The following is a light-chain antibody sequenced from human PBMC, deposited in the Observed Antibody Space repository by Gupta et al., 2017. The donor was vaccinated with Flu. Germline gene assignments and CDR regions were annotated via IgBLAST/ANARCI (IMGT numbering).Light chain of an antibody. J-gene: IGLJ3*02. CDR1: SSNIGIGFP. Sequence: QPLLTQPPSGSGAPGQSVVISCTGNSSNIGIGFPVHWYQHLPRTAPELLIFGNSNRPSGVPDRFSGSKSGTSASLAIAGLQAEDEADYYCQSYDSSLSGGVFGGGTRLTVL. CDR3: QSYDSSLSGGV. V-gene: IGLV1-40*01. CDR2: GNS.